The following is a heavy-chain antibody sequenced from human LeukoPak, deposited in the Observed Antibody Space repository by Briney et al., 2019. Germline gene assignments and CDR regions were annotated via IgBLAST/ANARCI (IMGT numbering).Heavy chain of an antibody. CDR1: GFTFSSYA. CDR2: ISGSGGST. D-gene: IGHD3-16*01. CDR3: AKDDDYVWGRFEY. J-gene: IGHJ4*02. Sequence: PGRSLRLSCAASGFTFSSYAMSWVRQAPGKGLEWVSTISGSGGSTYYADSVKGRFTISRDNSKNTVYLQMNSLRAEDTAVYYCAKDDDYVWGRFEYWGQGTLVTVSS. V-gene: IGHV3-23*01.